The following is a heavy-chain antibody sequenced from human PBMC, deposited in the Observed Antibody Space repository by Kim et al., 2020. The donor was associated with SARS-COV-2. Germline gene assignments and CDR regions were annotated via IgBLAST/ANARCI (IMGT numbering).Heavy chain of an antibody. CDR2: IYYSGST. J-gene: IGHJ6*02. CDR1: GGSISSSSYY. D-gene: IGHD3-10*01. V-gene: IGHV4-39*07. Sequence: SETLSLTCTVSGGSISSSSYYWGWIRQPPGKGLEWIGSIYYSGSTYYNPSLKSRVTISVDTSKNQFSLKLSSVTAADTAVYYCARDPGRITMVRGASPYYYYYGMDVWGQGTTVTVSS. CDR3: ARDPGRITMVRGASPYYYYYGMDV.